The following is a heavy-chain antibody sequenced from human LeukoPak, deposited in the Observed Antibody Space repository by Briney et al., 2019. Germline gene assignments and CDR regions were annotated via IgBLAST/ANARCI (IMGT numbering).Heavy chain of an antibody. D-gene: IGHD2-21*02. CDR3: ARGGGYCGGDCLFY. CDR1: GGSISSYY. J-gene: IGHJ4*02. V-gene: IGHV4-4*07. CDR2: IYTSGST. Sequence: SETLSLTCTVSGGSISSYYWSWIRQPAGKGLEWIGRIYTSGSTNYNPSLKSRVTISVDTSKNQFSLKLSSVTAADTAVYYCARGGGYCGGDCLFYWGQGTLVTVSS.